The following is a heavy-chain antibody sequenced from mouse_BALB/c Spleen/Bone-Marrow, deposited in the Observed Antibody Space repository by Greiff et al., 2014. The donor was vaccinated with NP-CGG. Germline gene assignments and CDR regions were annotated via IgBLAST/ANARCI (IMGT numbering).Heavy chain of an antibody. CDR3: ARMITTRGFDY. V-gene: IGHV1S81*02. D-gene: IGHD2-4*01. CDR2: LNPSNGHT. Sequence: VQLQQSGAELLKPGTSVKLSCKASGYTFTRYWMHWVKRRPGQGLEWIGELNPSNGHTNYNGKFKNKATVTVDKSSSTAYMQLSSLTSEDSAVYYCARMITTRGFDYWGQGTTLTVSS. J-gene: IGHJ2*01. CDR1: GYTFTRYW.